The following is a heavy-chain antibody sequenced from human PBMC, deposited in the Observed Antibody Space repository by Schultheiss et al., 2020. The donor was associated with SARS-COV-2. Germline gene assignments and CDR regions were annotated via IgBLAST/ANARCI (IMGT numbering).Heavy chain of an antibody. V-gene: IGHV4-61*01. D-gene: IGHD3-10*01. CDR2: IYYSGST. Sequence: SQTLSLTCTVSGGSISSSSYYWSWILQPPGKGLEWIGYIYYSGSTNYNPSLKSRVTISVDTSKNQFSLKLSSVTAADTAVYYCARDVLLWFGELRKNHYGMDVWGQGTTVTVSS. J-gene: IGHJ6*02. CDR1: GGSISSSSYY. CDR3: ARDVLLWFGELRKNHYGMDV.